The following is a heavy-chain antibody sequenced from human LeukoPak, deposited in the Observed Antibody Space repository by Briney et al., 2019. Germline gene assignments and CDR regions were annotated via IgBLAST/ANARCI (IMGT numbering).Heavy chain of an antibody. CDR1: GYTFTSYY. J-gene: IGHJ4*02. CDR2: INPSGGST. CDR3: ARVPYYYDSSGYYGDY. D-gene: IGHD3-22*01. V-gene: IGHV1-46*01. Sequence: ASVKVSCKASGYTFTSYYMHWVRQAPGQGLEWMGIINPSGGSTSCAQKFQGRVTMTRDTSTSTVYMELSSLRSEDTAVYYCARVPYYYDSSGYYGDYWGQGTLVTVSS.